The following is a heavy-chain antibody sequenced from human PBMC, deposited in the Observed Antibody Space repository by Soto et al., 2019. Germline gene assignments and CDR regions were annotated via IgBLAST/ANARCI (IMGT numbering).Heavy chain of an antibody. Sequence: VHLVESGGGVVQPGRSLRLSCAASGFTFSDYAMHWVRQAPGKGLEWVAVVSHDGRNTHYADSVKGRFTISRDSSKNTVSLEITSLRAEATAVYYCAKGGRQWLVTSDFDYWCQGVLVTVSS. D-gene: IGHD6-19*01. J-gene: IGHJ4*02. CDR3: AKGGRQWLVTSDFDY. V-gene: IGHV3-30*18. CDR2: VSHDGRNT. CDR1: GFTFSDYA.